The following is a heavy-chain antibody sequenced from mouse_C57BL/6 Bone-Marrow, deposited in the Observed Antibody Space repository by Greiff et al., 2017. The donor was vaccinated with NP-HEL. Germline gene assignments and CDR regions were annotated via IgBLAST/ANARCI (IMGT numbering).Heavy chain of an antibody. V-gene: IGHV1-69*01. CDR2: IDPSDSYT. D-gene: IGHD1-1*01. J-gene: IGHJ4*01. CDR3: ARDGSSYYYAMDY. CDR1: GYTFTSYW. Sequence: QVQLKQSGAELVMPGASVKLSCKASGYTFTSYWMHWVKQRPGQGLEWIGEIDPSDSYTNYNQKFKGKSTLTVDKSSSTAYMQLSSLTSEDSAVYYCARDGSSYYYAMDYWGQGTSVTVSS.